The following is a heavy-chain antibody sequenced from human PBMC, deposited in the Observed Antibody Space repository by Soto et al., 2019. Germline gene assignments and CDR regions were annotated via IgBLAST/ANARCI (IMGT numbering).Heavy chain of an antibody. CDR2: ISGSGGST. D-gene: IGHD6-13*01. J-gene: IGHJ5*02. V-gene: IGHV3-23*01. Sequence: VQLLESGGGLVQPGGSLTLSCAASGFTFSSYAMSWVRQAPGTGLELVSAISGSGGSTYYADSVKSRFTISSDNSKNTLYLQMNSLTAEDTAVYYCARFSIAAADYNWFDPWGEGTLVTVSS. CDR1: GFTFSSYA. CDR3: ARFSIAAADYNWFDP.